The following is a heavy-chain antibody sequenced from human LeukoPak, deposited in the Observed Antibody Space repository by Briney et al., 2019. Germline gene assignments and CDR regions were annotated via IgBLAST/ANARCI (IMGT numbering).Heavy chain of an antibody. V-gene: IGHV1-58*02. Sequence: GASVKVSCKASGFTFTSSAMQWVRQARGQRLEWIGWIVVGSGNTNYAQKFQERVTITRDMSTSTAYMELSSLRSEDMAVYYCARQIVGATYFDYWGQGTLVTVSS. CDR2: IVVGSGNT. CDR1: GFTFTSSA. CDR3: ARQIVGATYFDY. J-gene: IGHJ4*02. D-gene: IGHD1-26*01.